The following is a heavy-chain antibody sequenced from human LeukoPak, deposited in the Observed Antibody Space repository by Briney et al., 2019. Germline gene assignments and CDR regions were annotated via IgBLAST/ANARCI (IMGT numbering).Heavy chain of an antibody. CDR2: ISYDGSNK. V-gene: IGHV3-30*04. CDR3: AKDGAVEEYYFDY. J-gene: IGHJ4*02. CDR1: GFTFSSYA. D-gene: IGHD6-19*01. Sequence: SGGSLRLSCAASGFTFSSYAMHWVRQAPGKGLEWVAVISYDGSNKYYADSVKGRFTISRDNSKNTLYLQMNSLRAEDTAVYYCAKDGAVEEYYFDYWGQGTLVTVSS.